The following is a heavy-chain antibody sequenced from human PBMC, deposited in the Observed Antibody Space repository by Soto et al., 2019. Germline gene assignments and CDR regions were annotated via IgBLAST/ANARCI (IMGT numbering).Heavy chain of an antibody. CDR3: AREYTAWPLAYGLDV. V-gene: IGHV3-21*01. Sequence: PGGSLRLSCGAPESTFSTYSIPCARQAPGKGLDWVSFIGSRSDLYYEDSVKGRFTISRDNAKNSVSLQMNSLRAEDTAVYYCAREYTAWPLAYGLDVWGQGTTVTVSS. CDR2: IGSRSDL. CDR1: ESTFSTYS. J-gene: IGHJ6*02. D-gene: IGHD2-2*02.